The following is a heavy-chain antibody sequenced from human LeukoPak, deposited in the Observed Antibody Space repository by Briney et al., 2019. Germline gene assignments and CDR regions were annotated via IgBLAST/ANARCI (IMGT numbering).Heavy chain of an antibody. CDR2: ISSSGSTI. J-gene: IGHJ6*03. V-gene: IGHV3-48*03. CDR3: ARVVVVVPAAISRYHMDV. D-gene: IGHD2-2*01. Sequence: SGGSLRLSCGASGFTFSTYEMNWVRQAPGKGLEWLSYISSSGSTIYYAESVKGRFTISRDNAKNSLYLQMNSLRAEDTAVYYCARVVVVVPAAISRYHMDVWGKGTTVTISS. CDR1: GFTFSTYE.